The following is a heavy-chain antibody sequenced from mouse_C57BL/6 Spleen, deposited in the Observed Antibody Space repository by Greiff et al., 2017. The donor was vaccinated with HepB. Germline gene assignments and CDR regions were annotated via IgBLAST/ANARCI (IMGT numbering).Heavy chain of an antibody. D-gene: IGHD2-5*01. CDR3: TRAYYSNYGDYFDY. J-gene: IGHJ2*01. CDR2: ISSGGDYI. V-gene: IGHV5-9-1*02. CDR1: GFTFSSYA. Sequence: EVKVVESVEGLVKPGGSLKLSCAASGFTFSSYAMSWVRQTPEKRLEWVAYISSGGDYIYYADTVKGRFTISRDNARNTLYLQMSSLKSEDTAMYYCTRAYYSNYGDYFDYWGQGTTLTVSS.